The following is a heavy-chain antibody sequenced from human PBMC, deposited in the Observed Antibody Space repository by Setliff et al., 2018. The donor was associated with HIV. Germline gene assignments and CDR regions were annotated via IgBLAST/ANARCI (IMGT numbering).Heavy chain of an antibody. D-gene: IGHD1-26*01. CDR2: INPNSGGT. CDR3: ARNTPGIVPRRVGFDP. CDR1: GYTFSDFY. V-gene: IGHV1-2*02. J-gene: IGHJ5*02. Sequence: ASVKVSCKASGYTFSDFYIHWVRQAPGQGLEWMGWINPNSGGTNYALRFQGRVTMTRDTSSSTAYLELSRLISDDTAVYYCARNTPGIVPRRVGFDPWGQGTLVTVSS.